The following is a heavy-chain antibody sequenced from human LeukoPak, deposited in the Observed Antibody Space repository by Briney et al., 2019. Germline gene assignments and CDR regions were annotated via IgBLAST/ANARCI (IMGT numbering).Heavy chain of an antibody. CDR1: GYTFTGYY. D-gene: IGHD3-3*01. CDR2: VNPNSGGT. J-gene: IGHJ4*02. CDR3: ARDGVNDFWSGYVDY. Sequence: ASVKVSCKPSGYTFTGYYMHWVRQAPGQGLEWMGWVNPNSGGTNYAQKFQGRVTMTRDTSISTAYMELSRLRSDDTAVYYCARDGVNDFWSGYVDYWGQGTLVTVSS. V-gene: IGHV1-2*02.